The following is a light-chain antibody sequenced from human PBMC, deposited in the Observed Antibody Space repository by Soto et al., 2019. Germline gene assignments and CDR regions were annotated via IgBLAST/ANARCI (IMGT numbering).Light chain of an antibody. V-gene: IGKV1-5*03. CDR2: KAS. CDR3: QYWDNYSWT. J-gene: IGKJ1*01. CDR1: QSITDW. Sequence: DIQMTQSPSTLSAYVGDRVTITCRASQSITDWLAWYQQKPGKAPKFLIYKASNLEDGVPSRFSGSGSGTEFTLTISSVQPDDFATYYCQYWDNYSWTFGQGTKVEIK.